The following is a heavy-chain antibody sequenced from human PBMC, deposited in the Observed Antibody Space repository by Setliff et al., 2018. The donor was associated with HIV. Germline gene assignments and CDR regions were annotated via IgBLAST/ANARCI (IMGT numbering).Heavy chain of an antibody. Sequence: LRLSCAASGFIFSGSPIHWVRQAPGKGLEWVGHIKNRADNYATAYAASMKGRFTIFRDDSKNTAYLQINSLKIEDTAVYYCTRPQYFYDIGGSDYWGQGTLVTVSS. CDR3: TRPQYFYDIGGSDY. D-gene: IGHD3-22*01. CDR2: IKNRADNYAT. J-gene: IGHJ4*02. CDR1: GFIFSGSP. V-gene: IGHV3-73*01.